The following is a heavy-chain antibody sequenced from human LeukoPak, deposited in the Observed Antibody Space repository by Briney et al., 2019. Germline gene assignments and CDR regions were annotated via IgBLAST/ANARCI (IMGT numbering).Heavy chain of an antibody. Sequence: ASVTVSCTASGYTFTSYGISWVRQAPGQGLEWMGWISAYNGNTNYAKKLQGRVTMTTDTSTSTAYMELRSLRSDDTAVYYCARAYYDFWSGYSAGSEYFQHWGQGTLVTVSS. CDR1: GYTFTSYG. V-gene: IGHV1-18*01. CDR2: ISAYNGNT. D-gene: IGHD3-3*01. J-gene: IGHJ1*01. CDR3: ARAYYDFWSGYSAGSEYFQH.